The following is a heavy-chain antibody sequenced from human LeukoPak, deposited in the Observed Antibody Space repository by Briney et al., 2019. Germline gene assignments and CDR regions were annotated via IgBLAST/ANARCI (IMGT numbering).Heavy chain of an antibody. J-gene: IGHJ4*02. CDR2: VYYSGST. Sequence: SETLSLTCTVSGGSIIHYYWSWIRQPPGKGLEWIGYVYYSGSTNYNPFLKSRVTISEDTSKNQISLKLSSVTAADTAVYYCARVRGYYDSSGYDYWGQGTLVTVSS. D-gene: IGHD3-22*01. CDR3: ARVRGYYDSSGYDY. CDR1: GGSIIHYY. V-gene: IGHV4-59*01.